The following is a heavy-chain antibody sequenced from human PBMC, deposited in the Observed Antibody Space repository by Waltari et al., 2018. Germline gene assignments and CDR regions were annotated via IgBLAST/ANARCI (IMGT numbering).Heavy chain of an antibody. CDR2: LYSGGDT. V-gene: IGHV3-53*01. J-gene: IGHJ5*01. CDR3: ARTYTSGGYDPHWFDS. Sequence: EVQLVESGGGLVKPGGSLRLSCVASGFTVSRYYMRWVRQAPGKGLEWVSILYSGGDTYYADSVKGRFTISRDSSKNTLYLQMNSLRAEDTALYYCARTYTSGGYDPHWFDSWGQGTLVTVSS. D-gene: IGHD3-10*01. CDR1: GFTVSRYY.